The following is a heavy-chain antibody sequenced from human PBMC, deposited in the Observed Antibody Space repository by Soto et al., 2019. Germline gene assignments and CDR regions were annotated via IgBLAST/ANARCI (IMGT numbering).Heavy chain of an antibody. J-gene: IGHJ5*02. D-gene: IGHD3-22*01. V-gene: IGHV4-31*03. CDR3: AISSGYADWFDP. CDR1: GGSISSGGYS. Sequence: QVQLQESGPGLVKPSQTLSLTCTVSGGSISSGGYSWSWISQHQGTGLEWIGYIYYSGSTYYNPSLKSRVTISVDTSKNQFSLKLRSVTAADTAVYYCAISSGYADWFDPWGQGTLVTVSS. CDR2: IYYSGST.